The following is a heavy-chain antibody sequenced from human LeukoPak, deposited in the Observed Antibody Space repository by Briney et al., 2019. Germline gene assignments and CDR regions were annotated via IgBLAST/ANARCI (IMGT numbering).Heavy chain of an antibody. CDR3: AKSGPTTVVTEFDY. CDR2: IWYDGSNK. D-gene: IGHD4-23*01. J-gene: IGHJ4*02. CDR1: GFTFSSYG. V-gene: IGHV3-33*06. Sequence: PGGSLRLSCAASGFTFSSYGMHWVRQAPGKGLEWVAVIWYDGSNKYYADSVKGRFTISRDNSKNTLYLQMNSLRAEDTAVYYCAKSGPTTVVTEFDYWGQGTLVTVSS.